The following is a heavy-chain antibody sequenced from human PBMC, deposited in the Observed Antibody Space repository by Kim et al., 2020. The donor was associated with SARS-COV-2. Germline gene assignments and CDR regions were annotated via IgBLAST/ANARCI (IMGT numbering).Heavy chain of an antibody. D-gene: IGHD3-16*01. CDR3: ARVYGSAFPGWFGP. Sequence: SETLSLTCNVSADSITTYYWSWIRQTPGKGLEWIGTTSYSGGTTYNPSLKSRVIMSIDRSKNQVSLKLSSVTAADTAVYYCARVYGSAFPGWFGPWGQGTLVTVSS. CDR2: TSYSGGT. V-gene: IGHV4-59*01. CDR1: ADSITTYY. J-gene: IGHJ5*02.